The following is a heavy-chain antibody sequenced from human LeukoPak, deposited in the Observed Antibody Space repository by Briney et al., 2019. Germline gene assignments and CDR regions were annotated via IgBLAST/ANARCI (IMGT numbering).Heavy chain of an antibody. CDR3: AKDASPRNLYSSSSFYYYYYYMDV. V-gene: IGHV3-30*02. D-gene: IGHD6-6*01. CDR2: IRYDGSNK. CDR1: GFTFSSYG. Sequence: GGSLRLSCAASGFTFSSYGMHWVRQAPGKGLEWVAFIRYDGSNKYYADSVKGRFTISRDNSKNTLYLQMNSLRAEDTAVYYCAKDASPRNLYSSSSFYYYYYYMDVWGKGTTVTVSS. J-gene: IGHJ6*03.